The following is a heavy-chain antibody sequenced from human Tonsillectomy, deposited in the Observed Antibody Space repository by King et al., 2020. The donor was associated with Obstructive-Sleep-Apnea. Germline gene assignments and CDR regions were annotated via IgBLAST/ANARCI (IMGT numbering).Heavy chain of an antibody. CDR2: ISYDGSNK. Sequence: VQLVESGGGVVQSGRSLRLSCAASGFTFRCYAMHWVRQAPGKGLEWVAVISYDGSNKDYADSVKGRFTISRDNSKNTLYLQMNSLRAEDTAVYYCARVGMFYEYVWGTYRFDYWGQGTLVTVSS. CDR3: ARVGMFYEYVWGTYRFDY. V-gene: IGHV3-30-3*01. CDR1: GFTFRCYA. D-gene: IGHD3-16*02. J-gene: IGHJ4*02.